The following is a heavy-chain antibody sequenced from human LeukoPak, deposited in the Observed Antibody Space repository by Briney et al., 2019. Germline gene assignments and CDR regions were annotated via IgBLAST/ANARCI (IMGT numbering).Heavy chain of an antibody. CDR2: ISYDGSNK. D-gene: IGHD4-17*01. Sequence: GGSLRLSCAASGFTFSSYGMHWVRQAPGKGLEWVAVISYDGSNKYYADSVKGRFSISRDNSKNTLYLQMNSLRAEDTAVYYCAKDLSYDYGDYGGGFFYYYYGMGVWGKGTTVTVSS. CDR1: GFTFSSYG. CDR3: AKDLSYDYGDYGGGFFYYYYGMGV. J-gene: IGHJ6*04. V-gene: IGHV3-30*18.